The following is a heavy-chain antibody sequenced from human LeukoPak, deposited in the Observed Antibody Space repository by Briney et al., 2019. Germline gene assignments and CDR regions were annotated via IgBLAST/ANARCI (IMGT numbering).Heavy chain of an antibody. V-gene: IGHV4-34*01. CDR1: GWSFSGYY. CDR3: ARQYSGYSGPFDY. CDR2: INNSGSS. D-gene: IGHD5-12*01. J-gene: IGHJ4*02. Sequence: SETLSLTCAVYGWSFSGYYWSWIRQPPGKGLEWIGEINNSGSSNYNPSLKSRVTISVDTSQNQFSLKLSSVTAADTAVYCCARQYSGYSGPFDYWGEGTLVTVSS.